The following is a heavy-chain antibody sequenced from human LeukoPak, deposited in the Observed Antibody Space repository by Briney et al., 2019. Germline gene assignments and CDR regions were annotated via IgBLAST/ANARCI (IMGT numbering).Heavy chain of an antibody. D-gene: IGHD3-16*02. CDR3: ARGDYGSGSYYNRIMITFGGVIAPDY. CDR1: GYTFTSYG. CDR2: INPSGGST. Sequence: ASVKVSCKASGYTFTSYGISWVRQAPGQGLEWMGIINPSGGSTSYAQKFQGRVTMTRDMSTSTVYMELSSLRAEDTAVYYCARGDYGSGSYYNRIMITFGGVIAPDYWGQGTLVTVSS. J-gene: IGHJ4*02. V-gene: IGHV1-46*01.